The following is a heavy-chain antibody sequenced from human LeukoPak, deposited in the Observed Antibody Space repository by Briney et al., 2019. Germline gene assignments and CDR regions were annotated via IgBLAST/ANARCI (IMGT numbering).Heavy chain of an antibody. CDR3: ATSSGSYYSFDP. J-gene: IGHJ5*02. CDR1: GGSISSGGYY. CDR2: IYYNGNT. Sequence: SQTLSLTCTVSGGSISSGGYYWRWIRQHPGKGLEWIGYIYYNGNTYYNPSLKSRVTISVDTSKNQFSLKLSSVTAADTAVYYCATSSGSYYSFDPWGQGTLVTVSS. V-gene: IGHV4-31*03. D-gene: IGHD1-26*01.